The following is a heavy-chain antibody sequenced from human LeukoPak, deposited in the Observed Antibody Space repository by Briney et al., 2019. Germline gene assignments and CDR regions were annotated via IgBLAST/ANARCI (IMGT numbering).Heavy chain of an antibody. CDR3: AREIVATRKGGFDP. V-gene: IGHV1-18*01. CDR1: GYTFTSYG. Sequence: ATVKVFCKVSGYTFTSYGISWAPHAPGQGFEGMGWISAHNGHTNYAQKFQGRVTMTTDTSTSTAYMELRSLRSDDTAVYYCAREIVATRKGGFDPWGQGTLVTVSS. J-gene: IGHJ5*02. CDR2: ISAHNGHT. D-gene: IGHD5-12*01.